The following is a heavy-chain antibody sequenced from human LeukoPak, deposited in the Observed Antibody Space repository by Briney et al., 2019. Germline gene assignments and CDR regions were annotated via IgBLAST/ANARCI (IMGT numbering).Heavy chain of an antibody. V-gene: IGHV4-39*01. Sequence: SETLSLTCTVSGVSITSSSYYWSWIRQSPGKGLEWIGSIYYSGRTYFNPSLKSRVTMSVHTPENQFSLKFTSVTPADTALYYCAKTGRFGVASWFHPWGEGTLITVSS. J-gene: IGHJ5*02. D-gene: IGHD3-3*01. CDR2: IYYSGRT. CDR3: AKTGRFGVASWFHP. CDR1: GVSITSSSYY.